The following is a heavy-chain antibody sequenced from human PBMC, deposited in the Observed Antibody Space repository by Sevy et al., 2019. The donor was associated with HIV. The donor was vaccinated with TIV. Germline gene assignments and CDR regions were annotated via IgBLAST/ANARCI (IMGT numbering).Heavy chain of an antibody. CDR3: ARTSRDIVLVAAYFDF. V-gene: IGHV4-30-4*01. CDR1: GGSISSGDYY. CDR2: IYYSGTT. Sequence: SETLSLTCTVSGGSISSGDYYWSWIRQPPGKGLEWIGYIYYSGTTYSNPSLKSRVTISVDTSKNQFSLMLSSVTAADTAVYYCARTSRDIVLVAAYFDFWGQGTLVTVSS. J-gene: IGHJ4*02. D-gene: IGHD2-2*01.